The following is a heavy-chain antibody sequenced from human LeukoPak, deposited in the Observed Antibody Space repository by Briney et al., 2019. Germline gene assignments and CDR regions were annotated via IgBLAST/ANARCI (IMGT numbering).Heavy chain of an antibody. CDR1: GGTFRSYA. Sequence: SVKVSCKASGGTFRSYAISWVRQAPGQGLEGMGGIIPIFGTANYAQKFQGRVTITADESTSTAYMELSSLRSEDTAVYYCARDQGYRYGYGDFDYWGQGTLVTVSS. V-gene: IGHV1-69*01. CDR2: IIPIFGTA. CDR3: ARDQGYRYGYGDFDY. D-gene: IGHD5-18*01. J-gene: IGHJ4*02.